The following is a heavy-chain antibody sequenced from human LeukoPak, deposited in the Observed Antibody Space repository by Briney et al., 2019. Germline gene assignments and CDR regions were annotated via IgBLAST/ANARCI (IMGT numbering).Heavy chain of an antibody. V-gene: IGHV3-48*03. Sequence: PGGSLRLSCAASGFTVSTYEMNWVRQAPGKGLEWISYISFSDSYIHYADSVKGRFTISRDNAKNSLYLQMNGLRAEDTAVYYCARDGNYYGSGSFDFDYWGQGALVTVSS. J-gene: IGHJ4*02. CDR3: ARDGNYYGSGSFDFDY. CDR1: GFTVSTYE. D-gene: IGHD3-10*01. CDR2: ISFSDSYI.